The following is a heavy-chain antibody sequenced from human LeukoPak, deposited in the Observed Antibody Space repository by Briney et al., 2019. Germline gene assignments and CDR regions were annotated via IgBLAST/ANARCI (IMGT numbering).Heavy chain of an antibody. J-gene: IGHJ5*02. CDR1: GFTFSSYA. CDR2: ISGSGGST. Sequence: GGSLRLSCAASGFTFSSYAMSWVRQAPGKGLEWVSAISGSGGSTYYADSVKGRFTISRDNSKNTLYLQMNSLRAEDTAVYYWANGGGGLAAATFRSCGQGTLVTVSS. CDR3: ANGGGGLAAATFRS. D-gene: IGHD6-13*01. V-gene: IGHV3-23*01.